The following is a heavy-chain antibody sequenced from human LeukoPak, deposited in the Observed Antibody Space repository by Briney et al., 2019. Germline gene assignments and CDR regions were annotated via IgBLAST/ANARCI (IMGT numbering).Heavy chain of an antibody. V-gene: IGHV2-70*01. CDR2: IDWDDDK. D-gene: IGHD3-16*02. J-gene: IGHJ5*02. Sequence: SGPALVKPTQTLTLTCTFSGFSLTTGGMCVGWIRQPPGKALEWLALIDWDDDKYYSTSLKTRLTISKDTSKNQVVLTMTNMDPVDTATYYCARARDRSGLFDPWGQGTLVTVSS. CDR3: ARARDRSGLFDP. CDR1: GFSLTTGGMC.